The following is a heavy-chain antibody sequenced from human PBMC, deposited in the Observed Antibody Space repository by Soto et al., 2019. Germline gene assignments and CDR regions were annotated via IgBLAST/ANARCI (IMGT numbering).Heavy chain of an antibody. Sequence: QVQLVQSGAEVKKPGSSVKVSCKASGGTFSSYGISWVRQAPGQGLEWMGRIIPFLGTTNYAQNFQDRLTVTADTSTNTAFIELSSLRSDETAVYYCAREGYTSSSIHSFLDSWGQGTLVTVSS. CDR3: AREGYTSSSIHSFLDS. V-gene: IGHV1-69*06. D-gene: IGHD6-6*01. J-gene: IGHJ4*02. CDR1: GGTFSSYG. CDR2: IIPFLGTT.